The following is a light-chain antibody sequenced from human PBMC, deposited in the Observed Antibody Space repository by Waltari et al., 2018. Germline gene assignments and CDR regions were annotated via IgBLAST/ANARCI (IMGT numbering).Light chain of an antibody. CDR3: SSYTSSSTVL. J-gene: IGLJ2*01. CDR1: SSDIGGSTY. CDR2: DVR. V-gene: IGLV2-14*03. Sequence: QSALTQPASVSGSPGQPITLSCTGTSSDIGGSTYVSWYQQHPSKAPKVILYDVRKRPSGVSNRFSGSKSCNTASLTNSGLQAEDEADYYCSSYTSSSTVLFGGGTKLTVL.